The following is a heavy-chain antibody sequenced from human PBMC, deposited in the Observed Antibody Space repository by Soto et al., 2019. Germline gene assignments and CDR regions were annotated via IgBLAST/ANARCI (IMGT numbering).Heavy chain of an antibody. J-gene: IGHJ4*02. CDR2: IYYSGST. D-gene: IGHD2-21*02. CDR3: ARDLAVTEFDY. CDR1: GGSVSSGSYY. Sequence: SETLSLTCTVSGGSVSSGSYYWSWIRQPPGKGLEWIGYIYYSGSTNYNPSLKSRVTISVDTSKNQFSLKLSSVTAADTAVYYCARDLAVTEFDYWGRGTLVTVSS. V-gene: IGHV4-61*01.